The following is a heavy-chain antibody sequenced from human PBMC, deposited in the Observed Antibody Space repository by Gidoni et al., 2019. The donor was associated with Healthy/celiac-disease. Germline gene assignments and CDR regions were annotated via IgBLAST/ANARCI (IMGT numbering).Heavy chain of an antibody. Sequence: EVQLLESGGGLVQPGGSLRLSCAASGFTFSSYAMCWVRQAPGKGLAWVSAIGCSGGSIDYAYSVKGRFTISRDNSKNTLYLQMNSLRAEDTAVYYCAKAPMTTVTAGLFDPWGQGTLVTVSS. D-gene: IGHD4-17*01. CDR1: GFTFSSYA. V-gene: IGHV3-23*01. CDR2: IGCSGGSI. J-gene: IGHJ5*02. CDR3: AKAPMTTVTAGLFDP.